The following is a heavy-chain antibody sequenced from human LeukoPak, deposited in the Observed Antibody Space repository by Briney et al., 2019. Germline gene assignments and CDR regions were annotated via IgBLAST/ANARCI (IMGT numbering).Heavy chain of an antibody. V-gene: IGHV1-69*01. CDR1: GGTFSSYA. CDR2: IIPIFGTA. Sequence: ASVKVSCKASGGTFSSYAISWVRQAPGQGLEWMGGIIPIFGTANYAQKFQGRVTITADESTSTAYMELSSLRSEDTAVYYCARDTGYSSGWYFDLWGRGTLVTVSS. CDR3: ARDTGYSSGWYFDL. J-gene: IGHJ2*01. D-gene: IGHD6-19*01.